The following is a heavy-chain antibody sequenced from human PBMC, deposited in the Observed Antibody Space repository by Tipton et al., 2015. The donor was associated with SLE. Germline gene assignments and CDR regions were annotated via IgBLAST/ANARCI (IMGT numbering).Heavy chain of an antibody. J-gene: IGHJ5*02. CDR3: ARVGYCGGDCP. CDR2: IYTNGNT. V-gene: IGHV4-61*02. CDR1: GVYINSGGFYY. D-gene: IGHD2-21*01. Sequence: LRLSCNVSGVYINSGGFYYWSWIRQPAGKGLEWIGRIYTNGNTNYNPYLQSRVTMSMDTSKNQLSLKLSSVTAADTAVYYCARVGYCGGDCPWGQGTLVTVS.